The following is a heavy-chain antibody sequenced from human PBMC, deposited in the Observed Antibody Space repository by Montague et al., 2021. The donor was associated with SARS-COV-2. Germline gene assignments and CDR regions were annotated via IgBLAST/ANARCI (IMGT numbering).Heavy chain of an antibody. CDR3: AKSGYCNTKCAALDV. CDR2: IGGSGVDT. D-gene: IGHD2-15*01. V-gene: IGHV3-23*01. CDR1: GVSFSNYV. Sequence: SLRLSCAASGVSFSNYVMNWVRQAPGKGLEWVSSIGGSGVDTYYADSVKGRFAISSDNSKNTLYLQMDSLRAEDTALYHCAKSGYCNTKCAALDVWGQGTTVTVSS. J-gene: IGHJ6*02.